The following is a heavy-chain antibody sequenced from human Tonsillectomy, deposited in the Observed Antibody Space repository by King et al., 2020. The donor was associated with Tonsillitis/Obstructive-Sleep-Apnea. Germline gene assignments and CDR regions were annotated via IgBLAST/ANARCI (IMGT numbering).Heavy chain of an antibody. Sequence: VQLQQWGAGLLKPSETLSLTCAVYGGSFSGYYWSWIRQYSGKGLEWIGEINHSGSTNYKPSLKSRVTISVDTSKNQFSLKLSSVTAADTAVYYCARELLYCSSTSCSPGAFDYWGQGTLVTVSS. J-gene: IGHJ4*02. D-gene: IGHD2-2*01. CDR1: GGSFSGYY. CDR3: ARELLYCSSTSCSPGAFDY. V-gene: IGHV4-34*01. CDR2: INHSGST.